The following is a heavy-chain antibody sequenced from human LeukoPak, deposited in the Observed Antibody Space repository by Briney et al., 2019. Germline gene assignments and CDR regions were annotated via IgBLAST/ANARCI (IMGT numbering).Heavy chain of an antibody. CDR2: IKSNTDGGTT. V-gene: IGHV3-15*01. CDR1: GFTFSNAW. Sequence: GGSLRLSCAASGFTFSNAWMSWVRQAPGKGLEWVARIKSNTDGGTTDYAAPVKGRFTISRDDSKDTLYLQMNSLRAEDTAVYYCAKDFPRNYFDYWGQGTLVTVSS. CDR3: AKDFPRNYFDY. J-gene: IGHJ4*02.